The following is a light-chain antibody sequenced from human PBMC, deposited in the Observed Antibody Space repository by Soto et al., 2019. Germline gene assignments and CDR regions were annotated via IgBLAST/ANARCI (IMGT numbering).Light chain of an antibody. CDR1: QSVSSY. Sequence: EIVLTQAPATLSLYPGERATLSCRASQSVSSYLAWYQQKPGQAPRLLIYDASNRATGIPARFSGSGSGTDFTLTISSLEPEDFAVYYCQQRSNWPPTWTFGQGT. CDR2: DAS. CDR3: QQRSNWPPTWT. V-gene: IGKV3-11*01. J-gene: IGKJ1*01.